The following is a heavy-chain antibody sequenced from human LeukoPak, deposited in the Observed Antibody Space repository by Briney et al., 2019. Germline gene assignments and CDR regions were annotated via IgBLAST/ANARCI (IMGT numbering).Heavy chain of an antibody. CDR2: INPMLGTA. CDR3: ARDGLLTRTGMDV. CDR1: GGSFSDYT. V-gene: IGHV1-69*16. Sequence: ASVKVSCKASGGSFSDYTISWVRQAPGQGLEWMGGINPMLGTAKYAQNFQGRVTITTDDSSSTVYMELSSLRFEDTASYFCARDGLLTRTGMDVWGKGTTVTVSS. D-gene: IGHD3/OR15-3a*01. J-gene: IGHJ6*03.